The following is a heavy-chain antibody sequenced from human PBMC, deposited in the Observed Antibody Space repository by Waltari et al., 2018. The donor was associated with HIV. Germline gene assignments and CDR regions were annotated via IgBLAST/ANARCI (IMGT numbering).Heavy chain of an antibody. CDR1: GFTFDDYA. CDR3: AKESMAGLYYYYGMDV. Sequence: EVHLVESGGGLVQPGRSLRLSCAASGFTFDDYAMHWVRQAPGKGLEWVSGSSWNSGSIGYADSVKGRFTISRDNAKNALYLQMNSLRDEDTALYYCAKESMAGLYYYYGMDVWGQGTTVTVSS. CDR2: SSWNSGSI. J-gene: IGHJ6*02. D-gene: IGHD6-19*01. V-gene: IGHV3-9*01.